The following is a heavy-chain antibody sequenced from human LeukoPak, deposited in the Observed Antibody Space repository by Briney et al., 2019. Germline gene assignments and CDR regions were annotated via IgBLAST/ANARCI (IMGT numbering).Heavy chain of an antibody. J-gene: IGHJ4*02. V-gene: IGHV3-7*01. CDR2: IKEDGSEK. CDR3: AKTGERGY. Sequence: PGGSLRLSCTASGFTFSKSWTSWVRQAPGKEPEWVANIKEDGSEKYYVDSVKGRFTISRDNDQNTLYLQMSSLRGEDTALYYCAKTGERGYWGQGTLVTVSS. D-gene: IGHD7-27*01. CDR1: GFTFSKSW.